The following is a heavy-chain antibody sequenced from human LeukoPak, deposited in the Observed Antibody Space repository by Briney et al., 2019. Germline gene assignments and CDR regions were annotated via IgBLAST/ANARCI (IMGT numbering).Heavy chain of an antibody. CDR2: INPSGGST. V-gene: IGHV1-46*01. Sequence: ASVKVSCTASGYTFSTYTMYWVRQAPGQGLEWMGIINPSGGSTSYAQKFQGRVTMTRDTSTSTVYMELSSLRSEDTAVYYCARGGSSTSTQPFDYWGQGTLVTVSS. J-gene: IGHJ4*02. CDR1: GYTFSTYT. D-gene: IGHD2-2*01. CDR3: ARGGSSTSTQPFDY.